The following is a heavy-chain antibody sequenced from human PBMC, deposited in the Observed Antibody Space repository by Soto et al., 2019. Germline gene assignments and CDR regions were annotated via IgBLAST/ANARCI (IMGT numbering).Heavy chain of an antibody. CDR2: INPNSGGT. V-gene: IGHV1-2*02. Sequence: ASVKVSCKASGYTFTGSYMHWVRQAPGQGLEWMGWINPNSGGTNYAQKFQGRVTMTRDTSISTAYMELSRLRSDDTAVYYCARTAGYSSGWYFGSEYYFDYWGQGTLVTVSS. CDR3: ARTAGYSSGWYFGSEYYFDY. CDR1: GYTFTGSY. J-gene: IGHJ4*02. D-gene: IGHD6-19*01.